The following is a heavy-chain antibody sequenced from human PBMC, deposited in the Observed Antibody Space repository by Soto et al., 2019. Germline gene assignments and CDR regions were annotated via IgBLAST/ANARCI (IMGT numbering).Heavy chain of an antibody. Sequence: QVQLVQSGAEVKKPGASVKLSCTASGYTFTSYGISWVRQAPGQGLEWMGWISAYNGKTNYAKNVQGRVTITTDTSTRTAYMDLRSLRSDDTAVYYCARGGDVNYYHGMDVWGQGTPVTVSS. V-gene: IGHV1-18*01. D-gene: IGHD5-12*01. CDR1: GYTFTSYG. J-gene: IGHJ6*02. CDR3: ARGGDVNYYHGMDV. CDR2: ISAYNGKT.